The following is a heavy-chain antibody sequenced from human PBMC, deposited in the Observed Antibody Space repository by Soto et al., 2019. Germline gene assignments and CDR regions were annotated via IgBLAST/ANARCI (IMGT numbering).Heavy chain of an antibody. J-gene: IGHJ6*04. CDR3: AMVESYGTPTPQDV. CDR2: MSPYSVNT. CDR1: GYIFVNYG. D-gene: IGHD2-15*01. Sequence: QVQLGQSGSEVRNPGSSVKVSCKASGYIFVNYGIASVRQAPGQGLEWMGWMSPYSVNTHHASKVQGRLTMTTDTPTSTAYIDLGSLIAEDTALYYCAMVESYGTPTPQDVLGAGTTVTVAS. V-gene: IGHV1-18*01.